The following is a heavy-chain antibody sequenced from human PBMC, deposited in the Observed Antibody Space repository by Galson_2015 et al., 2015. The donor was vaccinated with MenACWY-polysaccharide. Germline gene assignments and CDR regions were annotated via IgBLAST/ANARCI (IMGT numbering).Heavy chain of an antibody. CDR3: VRDYNASGAN. J-gene: IGHJ4*02. Sequence: SLRLSCAASGFTFSDHFMDWVHQAPGKGLELVGRIRNKAHSHPTEYAASVRGRFTVSRDDSKNSLFLEMHSLRSEDTAVYYCVRDYNASGANWGQGTLVTVSS. V-gene: IGHV3-72*01. CDR1: GFTFSDHF. CDR2: IRNKAHSHPT. D-gene: IGHD3-10*01.